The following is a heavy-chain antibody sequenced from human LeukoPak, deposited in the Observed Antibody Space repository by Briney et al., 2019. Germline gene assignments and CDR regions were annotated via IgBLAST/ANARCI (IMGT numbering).Heavy chain of an antibody. D-gene: IGHD3-10*01. CDR2: INHSGST. CDR3: ARAQVRLRRGGQFDY. CDR1: GGSFSGYY. V-gene: IGHV4-34*01. Sequence: PSETLSLTCAVYGGSFSGYYWSWIRQPPGKGLEWIGEINHSGSTNYNLSLKSRVTISVDTFKNQFSLKLSSVTAADTAVYYCARAQVRLRRGGQFDYWGQGTLVTVSS. J-gene: IGHJ4*02.